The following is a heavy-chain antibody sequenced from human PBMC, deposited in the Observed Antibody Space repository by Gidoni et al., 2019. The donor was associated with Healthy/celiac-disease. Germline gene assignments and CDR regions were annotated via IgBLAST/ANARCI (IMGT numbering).Heavy chain of an antibody. CDR1: GYTLTELS. J-gene: IGHJ6*02. D-gene: IGHD6-6*01. CDR2: FGPDEGET. Sequence: QLQLVQSGAAVKKPGASVKFSCKLSGYTLTELSMHWLRQASGKGLAWMGGFGPDEGETIYAQNFQGRVNMTEDTSTDTAYMELSSLRSEDTAVYYCAKEQAARVYSYGLDVWGQGTTVTVSS. CDR3: AKEQAARVYSYGLDV. V-gene: IGHV1-24*01.